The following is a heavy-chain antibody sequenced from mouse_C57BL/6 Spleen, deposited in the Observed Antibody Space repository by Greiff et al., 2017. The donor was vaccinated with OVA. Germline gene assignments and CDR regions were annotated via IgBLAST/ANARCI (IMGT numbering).Heavy chain of an antibody. CDR3: ARDAVYDGYPPYAMDY. CDR1: GFTFSDFY. D-gene: IGHD2-3*01. CDR2: SRNKANDYTT. V-gene: IGHV7-1*01. J-gene: IGHJ4*01. Sequence: EVNVVESGGGLVQSGRSLRLSCATSGFTFSDFYMEWVRQAPGKGLEWIAASRNKANDYTTEYSASVKGRFIVSRDTSQSILYLQMNALRAEDAAIYYCARDAVYDGYPPYAMDYWGQGTSVTVSS.